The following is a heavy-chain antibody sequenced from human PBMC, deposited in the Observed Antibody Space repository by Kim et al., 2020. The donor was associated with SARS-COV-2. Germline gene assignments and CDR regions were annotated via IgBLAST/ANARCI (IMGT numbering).Heavy chain of an antibody. V-gene: IGHV3-11*05. CDR3: ARGSSGSSSWYLFDL. CDR1: GFTFSDYY. J-gene: IGHJ5*02. CDR2: ISSSGSYI. Sequence: GGSLRLSCAASGFTFSDYYMTRIRQAPGKGLEWLSYISSSGSYIVYADSVKGRFTISRDNAKNSLYLQMNSLRAEDTAVYYCARGSSGSSSWYLFDLWG. D-gene: IGHD6-13*01.